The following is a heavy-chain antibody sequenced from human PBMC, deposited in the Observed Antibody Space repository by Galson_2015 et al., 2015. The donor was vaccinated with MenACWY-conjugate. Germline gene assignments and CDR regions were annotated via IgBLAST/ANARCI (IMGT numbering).Heavy chain of an antibody. J-gene: IGHJ3*02. CDR1: GFTFSKCV. CDR3: AKGASYWDSSGKRYDVCDI. V-gene: IGHV3-23*01. D-gene: IGHD3-22*01. CDR2: IRGSGGDI. Sequence: SLRLSCAASGFTFSKCVMSWVRQAPGKGLEWVSGIRGSGGDIDYADSVKGRFTISRDNSKNTVYLQMNSLRAEDTAVYHCAKGASYWDSSGKRYDVCDIGGQGTMVTVSS.